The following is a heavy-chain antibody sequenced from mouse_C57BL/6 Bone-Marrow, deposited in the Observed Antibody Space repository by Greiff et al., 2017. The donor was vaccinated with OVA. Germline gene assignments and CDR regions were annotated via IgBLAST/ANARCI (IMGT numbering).Heavy chain of an antibody. CDR1: GYAFSSSW. CDR2: IYPGDGDT. D-gene: IGHD1-1*01. CDR3: ARFDYGSSHYAMDY. Sequence: QVQLKQSGPELVKPGASVKISCKASGYAFSSSWMNWVKQRPGKGLEWIGRIYPGDGDTNYNGKFKGKATLTADKSSSTAYMQLSSLTSEDSAVYFCARFDYGSSHYAMDYWGQGTSVTVSS. J-gene: IGHJ4*01. V-gene: IGHV1-82*01.